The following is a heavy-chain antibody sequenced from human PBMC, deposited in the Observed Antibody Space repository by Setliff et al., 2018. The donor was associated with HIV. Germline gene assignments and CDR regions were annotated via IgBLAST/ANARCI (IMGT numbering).Heavy chain of an antibody. CDR2: IYYSGST. Sequence: PSETLSLTCTVSGDSISSYYWGWIRQPPGKGLESIGSIYYSGSTYYKPSLKSRVTISVDTSKNQFSLKLSSVTAADTAVYYCARQGQLGSEWGQGTLVTVSS. CDR1: GDSISSYY. CDR3: ARQGQLGSE. V-gene: IGHV4-39*01. J-gene: IGHJ4*02. D-gene: IGHD1-1*01.